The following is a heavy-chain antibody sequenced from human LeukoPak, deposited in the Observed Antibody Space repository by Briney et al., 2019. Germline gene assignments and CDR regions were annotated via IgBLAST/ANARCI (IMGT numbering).Heavy chain of an antibody. J-gene: IGHJ4*02. Sequence: GGSLRLSCAASGFTFSSFWMSWVRQAPGKGLEWVANIKQDGSEEYHVDSLKGRFTISRDNAKNSLYLQMNSLRAEDTAVYYCARAHGVAVAFYYFDYWGQGTLVTVSS. CDR2: IKQDGSEE. CDR3: ARAHGVAVAFYYFDY. CDR1: GFTFSSFW. D-gene: IGHD6-19*01. V-gene: IGHV3-7*03.